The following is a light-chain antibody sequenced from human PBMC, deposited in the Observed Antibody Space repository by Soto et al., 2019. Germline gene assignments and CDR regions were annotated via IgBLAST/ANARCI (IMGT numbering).Light chain of an antibody. J-gene: IGKJ5*01. CDR1: QSISSY. CDR3: QQSYSTSIT. V-gene: IGKV1-39*01. Sequence: DIQMTQSPSSLSASVGDRVTITCRASQSISSYLNWYQQKPGKAPKLLIYAASSLQSGVPSRFSGSGSGTDFTLTISSLQPEDFATYYCQQSYSTSITFGQGTRWR. CDR2: AAS.